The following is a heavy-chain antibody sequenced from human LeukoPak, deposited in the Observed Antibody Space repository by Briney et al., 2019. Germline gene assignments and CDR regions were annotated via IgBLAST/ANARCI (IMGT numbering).Heavy chain of an antibody. V-gene: IGHV3-15*01. D-gene: IGHD3-9*01. J-gene: IGHJ5*02. CDR1: GFTFSSYA. CDR3: AKDSSCVGGTCYSYGWFDP. CDR2: LKSNSEGWTG. Sequence: PGGSLRLSCAASGFTFSSYAMSWVRQAPGKGLEWVGRLKSNSEGWTGEYAAPVKGRFSVSRDESKNIVYLQMNGLRSEDTGLYHCAKDSSCVGGTCYSYGWFDPWGQGTLVTVSA.